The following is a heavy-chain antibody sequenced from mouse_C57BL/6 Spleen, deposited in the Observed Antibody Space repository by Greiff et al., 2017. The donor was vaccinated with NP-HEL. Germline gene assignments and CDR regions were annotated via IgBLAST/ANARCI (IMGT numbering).Heavy chain of an antibody. CDR2: IYPSDSET. Sequence: QVQLKESGAELVRPGSSVKLSCKASGYTFTSYWMDWVKQRPGQGLEWIGNIYPSDSETHYNQKFKDKATLTVDKSSSTAYMQLSSLTSEDSAVYYCARPSLYDYYYWGQGTSVTVSS. V-gene: IGHV1-61*01. J-gene: IGHJ4*01. D-gene: IGHD2-4*01. CDR3: ARPSLYDYYY. CDR1: GYTFTSYW.